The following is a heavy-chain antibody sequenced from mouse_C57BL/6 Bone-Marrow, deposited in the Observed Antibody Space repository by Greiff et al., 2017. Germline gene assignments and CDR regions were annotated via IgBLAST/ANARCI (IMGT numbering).Heavy chain of an antibody. D-gene: IGHD1-1*01. V-gene: IGHV3-6*01. CDR2: ISYDGSN. CDR3: ARDLLRSPWFAY. CDR1: GYSITSGYY. Sequence: ESGPGLVKPSQSLSLTCSVTGYSITSGYYWNWIRQFPGNKLEWMGYISYDGSNNYNPSPKNRISITRDTSKNQFFLKLNSVTTEDTATYYCARDLLRSPWFAYWGQGTLVTVSA. J-gene: IGHJ3*01.